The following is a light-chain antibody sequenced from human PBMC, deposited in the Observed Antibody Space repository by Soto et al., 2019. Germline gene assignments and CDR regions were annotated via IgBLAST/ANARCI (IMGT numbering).Light chain of an antibody. CDR1: NIVTRS. CDR3: QVWDDTSVV. V-gene: IGLV3-21*02. J-gene: IGLJ2*01. Sequence: SYELTQSPSLSVAPGQTASITCGGNNIVTRSVHWYQQKPGQAPVLVVYDDSDRPSGIPERFSGSNSGNTATLTISRVEAMDEADYYCQVWDDTSVVFGGGTKLTVL. CDR2: DDS.